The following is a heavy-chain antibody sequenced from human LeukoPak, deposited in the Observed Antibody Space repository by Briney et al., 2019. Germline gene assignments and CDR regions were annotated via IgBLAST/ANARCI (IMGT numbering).Heavy chain of an antibody. CDR2: IYYSGST. Sequence: PSETLSLTYTVSGGSISSSSYYWGWIRQPPGKGLEWIGSIYYSGSTYYNPSLKSRVTISVDTSKNQFSLKLSSVTAADTAVYYCAREGYYGSGYPFDYWGQGTLVTVSS. V-gene: IGHV4-39*07. J-gene: IGHJ4*02. CDR3: AREGYYGSGYPFDY. D-gene: IGHD3-10*01. CDR1: GGSISSSSYY.